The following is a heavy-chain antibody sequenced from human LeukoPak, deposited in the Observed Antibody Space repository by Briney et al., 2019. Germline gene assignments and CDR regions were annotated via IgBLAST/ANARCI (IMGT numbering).Heavy chain of an antibody. CDR1: GFTFSSYS. D-gene: IGHD3-22*01. CDR3: ARENTYYSDVSGYHDGPIDY. V-gene: IGHV3-21*01. CDR2: ISSGSTYR. Sequence: GGSLRLSCEASGFTFSSYSMNWVRQAPGKGLEWVSSISSGSTYRYYADSVRGQFTISRDNAENSLYLQMNSLRAEDTAVYYCARENTYYSDVSGYHDGPIDYWGQGTLVTVSS. J-gene: IGHJ4*02.